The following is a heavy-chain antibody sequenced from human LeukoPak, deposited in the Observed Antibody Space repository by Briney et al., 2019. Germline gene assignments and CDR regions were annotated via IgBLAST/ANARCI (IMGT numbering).Heavy chain of an antibody. V-gene: IGHV3-23*01. CDR3: AKDHHGTVTPYYFDY. D-gene: IGHD4-17*01. Sequence: GGSLRLSCAASGFTFSSYAMSWVRQAPGKGLEWVSAISGGGGSTYYADSVKGRFTISRDNSKNTLYLQMNSLRAEDTAVYYCAKDHHGTVTPYYFDYWGQGTLVTVSP. J-gene: IGHJ4*02. CDR1: GFTFSSYA. CDR2: ISGGGGST.